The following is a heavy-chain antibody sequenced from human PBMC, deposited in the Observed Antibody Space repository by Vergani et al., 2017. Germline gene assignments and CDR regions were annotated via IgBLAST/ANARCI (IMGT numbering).Heavy chain of an antibody. D-gene: IGHD3-22*01. CDR3: ASGGPDYYDSSGYYPGGDY. J-gene: IGHJ4*02. V-gene: IGHV1-69*01. Sequence: QVQLVQSGAEVKKPGSSVKVSCKASGGTFSSYAISWVRQAPGQGLEWMGGIIPIFGTANYAQKFQGRVTITADESTSTAYMELSSLRSEDTAGYYCASGGPDYYDSSGYYPGGDYWGQGTLVTVSS. CDR1: GGTFSSYA. CDR2: IIPIFGTA.